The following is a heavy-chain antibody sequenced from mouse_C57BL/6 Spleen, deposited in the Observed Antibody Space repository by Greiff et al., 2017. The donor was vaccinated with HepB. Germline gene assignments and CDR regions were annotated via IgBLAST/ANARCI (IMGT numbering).Heavy chain of an antibody. CDR3: ERRSKYEDYTMDY. CDR1: GFTFSDYG. D-gene: IGHD2-5*01. V-gene: IGHV5-17*01. CDR2: ISSGSSTI. Sequence: EVQGVESGGGLVKPGGSLKLSCAASGFTFSDYGMHWVRQAPEKGLEWVAYISSGSSTIYYADTVKGRFTISRDKAKNTLFLQMTSLRSEDTAMYYCERRSKYEDYTMDYWGQGTSVTVSS. J-gene: IGHJ4*01.